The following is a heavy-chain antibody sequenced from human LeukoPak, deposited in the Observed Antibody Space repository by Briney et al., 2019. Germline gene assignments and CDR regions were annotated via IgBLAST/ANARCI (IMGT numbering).Heavy chain of an antibody. CDR3: ARGKRFGELLYG. J-gene: IGHJ4*02. CDR1: GYTFTSYD. CDR2: MNPNSGNT. Sequence: VASVKVSCKASGYTFTSYDINWVRRATGQGLEWMGWMNPNSGNTGYAQKFQGRVTMTRNTAISTAYMELSSLRSEDTAVYYCARGKRFGELLYGWGQGTLVTVSS. D-gene: IGHD3-10*01. V-gene: IGHV1-8*01.